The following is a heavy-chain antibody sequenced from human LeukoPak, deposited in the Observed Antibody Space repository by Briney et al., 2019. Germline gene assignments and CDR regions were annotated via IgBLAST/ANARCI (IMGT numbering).Heavy chain of an antibody. CDR2: IIPIFGTT. D-gene: IGHD4-17*01. V-gene: IGHV1-69*06. CDR1: GGTFITYA. J-gene: IGHJ4*02. Sequence: EASAKDSSKASGGTFITYAFSWVRHAPGQGLEWMGGIIPIFGTTNFAQKFQGRVTPTADKTTSTAYMELSSLRSEDTAVYYCARSPFSDYGDPWGFDYWGQGTLVTVSS. CDR3: ARSPFSDYGDPWGFDY.